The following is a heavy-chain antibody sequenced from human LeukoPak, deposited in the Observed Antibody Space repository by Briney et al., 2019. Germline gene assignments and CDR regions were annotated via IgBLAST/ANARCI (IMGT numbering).Heavy chain of an antibody. J-gene: IGHJ5*01. D-gene: IGHD2-15*01. Sequence: GGSLRLSCAASGFTFSSYSISWVRQAPGKGLEWVSYISTGSAVIYYADSAKGRFTISRDDASNSVSLQMNSLRADDTAVYYCARDVGYCSGGSCYRWFASWGQGTLVTVSS. CDR3: ARDVGYCSGGSCYRWFAS. CDR1: GFTFSSYS. V-gene: IGHV3-48*01. CDR2: ISTGSAVI.